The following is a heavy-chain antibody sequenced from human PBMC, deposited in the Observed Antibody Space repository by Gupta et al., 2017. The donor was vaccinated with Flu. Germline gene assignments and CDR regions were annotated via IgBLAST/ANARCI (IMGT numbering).Heavy chain of an antibody. J-gene: IGHJ4*02. D-gene: IGHD2-2*02. Sequence: SWVRQAPGQGLEWMGGIIPIFGTANYAQKFQGRVTITADESTSTAYMELSSLRSEDTAVYYCARDRRCSSTSCYTSHGGDHWGQGTLVTVSS. CDR3: ARDRRCSSTSCYTSHGGDH. V-gene: IGHV1-69*01. CDR2: IIPIFGTA.